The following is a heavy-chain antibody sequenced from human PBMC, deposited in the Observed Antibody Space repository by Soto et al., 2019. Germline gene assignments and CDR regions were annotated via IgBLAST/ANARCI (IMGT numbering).Heavy chain of an antibody. CDR1: GASISSSSYY. D-gene: IGHD5-12*01. V-gene: IGHV4-39*01. CDR3: ARRRDGYNDFDY. J-gene: IGHJ4*02. Sequence: ETLSLTCPVSGASISSSSYYWGWIRQPPGKGLEWIGSIYYSGSTYYNPSLKSRVTISVDTSKNQLSLKLSSVTAADTAVYYCARRRDGYNDFDYWGQGTLVTVYS. CDR2: IYYSGST.